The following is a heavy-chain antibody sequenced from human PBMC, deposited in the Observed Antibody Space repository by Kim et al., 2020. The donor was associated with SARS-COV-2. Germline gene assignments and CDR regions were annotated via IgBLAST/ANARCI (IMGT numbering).Heavy chain of an antibody. CDR2: IQSSGTT. D-gene: IGHD2-21*02. CDR1: GGSMTSYY. J-gene: IGHJ4*02. V-gene: IGHV4-4*07. CDR3: ARGPMVTNHVGIGD. Sequence: SETLSLTCTVSGGSMTSYYWNWIRQPAGKGLEWIGRIQSSGTTNYNPSFKSRVTMSVDTSRNQLSLRLMSVTAADTARYYCARGPMVTNHVGIGDWGQG.